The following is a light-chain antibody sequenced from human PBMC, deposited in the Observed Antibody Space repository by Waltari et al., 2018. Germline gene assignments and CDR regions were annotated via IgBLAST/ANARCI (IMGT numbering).Light chain of an antibody. CDR2: DVS. Sequence: QSALTQPASVSGSPGQSITISCAGSSSDVGAYNYVSWYQQHPGKAPRLIIYDVSNRPSGFSNRFSGSMSGNTASLTIYGLQAEDEADYYCASYTTSDSYVFGTGTEVTVL. CDR1: SSDVGAYNY. J-gene: IGLJ1*01. CDR3: ASYTTSDSYV. V-gene: IGLV2-14*03.